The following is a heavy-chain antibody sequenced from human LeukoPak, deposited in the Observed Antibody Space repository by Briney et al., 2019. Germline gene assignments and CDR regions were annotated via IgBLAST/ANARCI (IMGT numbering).Heavy chain of an antibody. CDR1: GYTFTGYY. CDR2: INPNSGGT. J-gene: IGHJ5*02. CDR3: ARDSQWELLPRQSWFDP. V-gene: IGHV1-2*02. Sequence: ASVKVSCKASGYTFTGYYMHWVRQAPGRGLEWMGWINPNSGGTNYAQKFQGRVTMTRDTSISTAYMELSRLRSDDTAVYYCARDSQWELLPRQSWFDPWGQGTLVTVSS. D-gene: IGHD1-26*01.